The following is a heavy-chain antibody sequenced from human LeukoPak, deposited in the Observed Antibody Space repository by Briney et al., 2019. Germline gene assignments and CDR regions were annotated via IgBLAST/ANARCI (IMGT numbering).Heavy chain of an antibody. CDR2: ISSSSSTI. CDR1: GFTFSNAW. V-gene: IGHV3-48*01. Sequence: GGSLRLSCAASGFTFSNAWMSWVRQAPGKGLEWVSYISSSSSTIYYADSVKGRFTISRDNAKNSLYLQMNSLRAEDTAVYYCAREAYCGGDCYPVDYWGQGTLVTVSS. J-gene: IGHJ4*02. CDR3: AREAYCGGDCYPVDY. D-gene: IGHD2-21*02.